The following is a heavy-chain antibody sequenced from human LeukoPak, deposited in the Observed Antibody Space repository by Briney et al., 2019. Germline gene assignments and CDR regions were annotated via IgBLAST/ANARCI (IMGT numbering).Heavy chain of an antibody. V-gene: IGHV4-38-2*02. CDR1: GYSISSGYY. D-gene: IGHD5-12*01. CDR3: AREAAGDIVATPRGDFDY. J-gene: IGHJ4*02. CDR2: IYTSGST. Sequence: PSETLSLTCTVSGYSISSGYYWGWIRQPPGKGLEWIGRIYTSGSTNYNPSLKSRVTMSVDTSKNQFSLKLSSVTAADTAVYYCAREAAGDIVATPRGDFDYWGQGTLVTVSS.